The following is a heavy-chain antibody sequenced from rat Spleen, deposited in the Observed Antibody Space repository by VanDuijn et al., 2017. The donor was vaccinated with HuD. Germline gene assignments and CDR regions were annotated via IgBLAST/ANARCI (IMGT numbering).Heavy chain of an antibody. J-gene: IGHJ2*01. CDR1: GFTFSDYN. Sequence: EVQLVESGGGLVQPGRSLKLSCAASGFTFSDYNMAWVRQAPKKGLERVATINTDGGSTYYPDSVKGRLTISRDNAENTVYLQMNSLRSEDTATYYCAKDRVGAGDYWGQGVMVTVSS. CDR2: INTDGGST. CDR3: AKDRVGAGDY. D-gene: IGHD5-1*01. V-gene: IGHV5-7*01.